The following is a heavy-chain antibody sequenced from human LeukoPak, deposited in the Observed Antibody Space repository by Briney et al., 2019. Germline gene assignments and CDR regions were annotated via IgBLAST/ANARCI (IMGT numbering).Heavy chain of an antibody. J-gene: IGHJ4*02. D-gene: IGHD3-3*01. CDR2: IKEDGSRK. CDR3: ARDPEAYYDFWSGYQLSPYFDY. Sequence: GGSLRLSCVASGFTFRTYWMDWVRQAPGKGLEWVANIKEDGSRKNYVDSVKGRFSISRDNAKNSLFLQMNSLRAEDTAVYYCARDPEAYYDFWSGYQLSPYFDYWGQGTLVTVSS. V-gene: IGHV3-7*01. CDR1: GFTFRTYW.